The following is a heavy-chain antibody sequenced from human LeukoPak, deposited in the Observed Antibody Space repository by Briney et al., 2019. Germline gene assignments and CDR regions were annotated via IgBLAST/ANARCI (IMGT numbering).Heavy chain of an antibody. CDR3: VKEYHSRGFGAYFDY. CDR2: ISSDGSIK. V-gene: IGHV3-30*18. J-gene: IGHJ4*02. D-gene: IGHD3-3*01. Sequence: GGSLRLSCAASGLTFSNYWMNWARQTPGKGLEWVAVISSDGSIKVYADSVKGRFTLSRDNSINTVDLQMNSLRAEDTAVYYCVKEYHSRGFGAYFDYWGQGTLVTVSS. CDR1: GLTFSNYW.